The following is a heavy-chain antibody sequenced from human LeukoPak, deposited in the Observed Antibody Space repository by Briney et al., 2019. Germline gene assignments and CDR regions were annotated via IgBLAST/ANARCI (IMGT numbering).Heavy chain of an antibody. J-gene: IGHJ4*02. Sequence: ASVKVSCKASGYTFTGYYMHWVRQAPGQGLEWMGWINPNSGGTNYAQKFQGKVTMTRDTSISTAYMELSRLRSDDTAVYYCAREIDYYDSREFDYWGQGTLVTVSS. D-gene: IGHD3-22*01. CDR3: AREIDYYDSREFDY. CDR1: GYTFTGYY. CDR2: INPNSGGT. V-gene: IGHV1-2*02.